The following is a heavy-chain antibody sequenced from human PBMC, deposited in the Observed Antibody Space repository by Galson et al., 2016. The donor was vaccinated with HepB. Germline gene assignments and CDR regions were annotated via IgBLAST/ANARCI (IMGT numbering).Heavy chain of an antibody. J-gene: IGHJ4*02. CDR3: ARGDAGFVS. CDR1: GYIFTSYD. V-gene: IGHV1-8*01. Sequence: SVKVSCKASGYIFTSYDIYWRRQAAGQGLTWMGWMGPKNGKTGYEQKFQGLVSITRTIYISTADLEVNSLEPEDSDVYHCARGDAGFVSWGQGTLVTVS. CDR2: MGPKNGKT.